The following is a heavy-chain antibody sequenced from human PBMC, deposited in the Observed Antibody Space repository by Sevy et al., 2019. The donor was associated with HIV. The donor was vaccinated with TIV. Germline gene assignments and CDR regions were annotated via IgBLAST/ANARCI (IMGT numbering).Heavy chain of an antibody. D-gene: IGHD6-19*01. J-gene: IGHJ6*02. CDR1: GFTFDDYA. V-gene: IGHV3-9*01. CDR2: ISWNSGSI. Sequence: GGSLRLSCAASGFTFDDYAMHWVRQAPGKGLEWVSGISWNSGSIGYADSVKGRFTISRDNAKNSLYLQMNSLRAEDTALYYRAKGIAVAGQETYYYYYYGMDVWGQGTTVTVSS. CDR3: AKGIAVAGQETYYYYYYGMDV.